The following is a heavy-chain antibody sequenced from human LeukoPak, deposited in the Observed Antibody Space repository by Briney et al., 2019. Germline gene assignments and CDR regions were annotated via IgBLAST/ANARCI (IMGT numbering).Heavy chain of an antibody. D-gene: IGHD1-26*01. Sequence: GGSLRLSCAVSGVSFSGYAMHWARQASGKGLEWVSLIKYDASDEYYADAVKGRFTISRDDSRNTLYLQMNSLRAEDTAVYYCARGQSVGWEIGVCDFWGQGSLVTVAS. V-gene: IGHV3-33*01. J-gene: IGHJ4*02. CDR2: IKYDASDE. CDR1: GVSFSGYA. CDR3: ARGQSVGWEIGVCDF.